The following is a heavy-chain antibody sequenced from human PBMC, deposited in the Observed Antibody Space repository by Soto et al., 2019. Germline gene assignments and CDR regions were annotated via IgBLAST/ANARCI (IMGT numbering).Heavy chain of an antibody. J-gene: IGHJ4*02. CDR1: GGSISSGGYS. CDR2: IYHSGST. Sequence: SETLSLTCAVSGGSISSGGYSWSWIRQPPGKGLEWIGYIYHSGSTYYNPSLKSRVTISVDRPKNQFSLKLSSVTAADTAVYYCARDPGYWGQGTLVTVSS. CDR3: ARDPGY. V-gene: IGHV4-30-2*01.